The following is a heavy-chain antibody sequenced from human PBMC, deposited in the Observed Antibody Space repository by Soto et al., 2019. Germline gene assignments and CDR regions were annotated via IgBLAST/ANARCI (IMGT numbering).Heavy chain of an antibody. D-gene: IGHD1-20*01. V-gene: IGHV3-23*01. CDR1: GFNVGAFA. CDR3: TRETVSGITGLGY. J-gene: IGHJ4*02. CDR2: ISVSDAFI. Sequence: TGGSLRLSCAASGFNVGAFAVNWVRQAPGKGLEWVSGISVSDAFIYYADSVRGRFSISRDASENILYLQMNSLRVDDTALYYFTRETVSGITGLGYWGPGNLGPVSS.